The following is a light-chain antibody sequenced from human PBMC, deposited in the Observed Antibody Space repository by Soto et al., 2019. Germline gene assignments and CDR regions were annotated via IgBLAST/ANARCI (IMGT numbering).Light chain of an antibody. CDR1: SSDVGGYNY. CDR3: SSYTSSSLYV. J-gene: IGLJ1*01. V-gene: IGLV2-14*01. CDR2: DVS. Sequence: QSVLTQPASVSGSPGQSITISCTGTSSDVGGYNYVSWYQQHPGKAPKLMIYDVSNRPSGVSNRFSDSKSGNTASLTISGLQAEDEADYYCSSYTSSSLYVFGPGTKVTVL.